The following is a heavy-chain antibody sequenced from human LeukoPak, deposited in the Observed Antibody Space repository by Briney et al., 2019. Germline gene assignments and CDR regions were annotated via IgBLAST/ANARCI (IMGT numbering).Heavy chain of an antibody. J-gene: IGHJ5*02. CDR1: GYTFTSYD. Sequence: ASVKVSCKASGYTFTSYDINWVRQATGQGLEWMGWMNPNSGNTGYAQKFQGRVTITRNTSISTACTELSSLRSEDTAVYYCAGLAYCSSTSCYGFDPWGQGTLVTVSS. D-gene: IGHD2-2*01. CDR2: MNPNSGNT. CDR3: AGLAYCSSTSCYGFDP. V-gene: IGHV1-8*03.